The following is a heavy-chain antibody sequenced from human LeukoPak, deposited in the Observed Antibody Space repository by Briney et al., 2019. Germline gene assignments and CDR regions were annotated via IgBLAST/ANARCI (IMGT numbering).Heavy chain of an antibody. CDR1: GFTFSSYS. V-gene: IGHV3-21*01. D-gene: IGHD2-15*01. CDR2: ISSSSSYI. J-gene: IGHJ5*02. CDR3: ASLGYCSGGSCYYSGNWFDP. Sequence: PGGSLRLSCAASGFTFSSYSMNWVRQAPGKGLEWVSSISSSSSYIYYADSVKGRFTISRDNAKNSLYLQMNSLRAEDTAVYYCASLGYCSGGSCYYSGNWFDPLGPGNPGHRLL.